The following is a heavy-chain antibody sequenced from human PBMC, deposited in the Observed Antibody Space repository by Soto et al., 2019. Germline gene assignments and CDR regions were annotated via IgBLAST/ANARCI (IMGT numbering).Heavy chain of an antibody. V-gene: IGHV3-74*01. CDR1: GFTFSRYW. J-gene: IGHJ6*02. D-gene: IGHD3-22*01. Sequence: PGGSLRLSCAVSGFTFSRYWMHWVRQAPGKGPVGVARIHFDGSTFSYADSVRGRFTISRDNAKNTLYLQMNSLRVEDTAVYYCARDYYDNSGSRYVDYGMDVWGQGTTVTVSS. CDR3: ARDYYDNSGSRYVDYGMDV. CDR2: IHFDGSTF.